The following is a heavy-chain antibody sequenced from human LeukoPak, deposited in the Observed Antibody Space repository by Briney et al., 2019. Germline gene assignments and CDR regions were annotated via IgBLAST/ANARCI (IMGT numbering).Heavy chain of an antibody. Sequence: SETLSLTCTVSGGSINSYYWNWIRQPAGKGLEWIGRIYSSGSTDYNPSLKSRVTMSVDTSKNQFSLRLSSVTAADTAVYYCAREASGYSYGYGDYWGQGTQVTVSS. CDR2: IYSSGST. CDR1: GGSINSYY. V-gene: IGHV4-4*07. CDR3: AREASGYSYGYGDY. D-gene: IGHD5-18*01. J-gene: IGHJ4*02.